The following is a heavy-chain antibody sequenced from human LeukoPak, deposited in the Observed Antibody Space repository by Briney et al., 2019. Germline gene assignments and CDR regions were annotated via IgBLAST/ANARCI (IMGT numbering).Heavy chain of an antibody. CDR1: GFTFSSYA. D-gene: IGHD2-21*02. Sequence: PGGSLRLSCAASGFTFSSYAMHWVRQAPGKGLEWVAVISYDGSNKYYADSVKGRFTISRDNSKNTLYLQMNSLRAEDTAVYYCARSLHCGGDCYSWDAFDIWGQGTMVTVSS. CDR2: ISYDGSNK. CDR3: ARSLHCGGDCYSWDAFDI. J-gene: IGHJ3*02. V-gene: IGHV3-30-3*01.